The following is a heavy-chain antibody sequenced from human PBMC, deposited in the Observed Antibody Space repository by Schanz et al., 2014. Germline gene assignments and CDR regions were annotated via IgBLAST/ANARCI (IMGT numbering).Heavy chain of an antibody. Sequence: VQLVESGGGVVQPGRSLRLSCAASGFTFSSYSMNWVRQAPGQGLEWLSYISGSGNTIYYADSVKGRFTISRDNAKNSLSLQMDRLRDEDTAVYYCARRYSGRYCFDYWGQGTLVAVSS. CDR2: ISGSGNTI. CDR1: GFTFSSYS. V-gene: IGHV3-48*02. J-gene: IGHJ4*02. D-gene: IGHD1-26*01. CDR3: ARRYSGRYCFDY.